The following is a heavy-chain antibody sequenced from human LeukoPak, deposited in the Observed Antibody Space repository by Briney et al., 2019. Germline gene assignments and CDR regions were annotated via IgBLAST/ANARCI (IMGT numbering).Heavy chain of an antibody. CDR2: IYYSGST. Sequence: SETLSLTCNVSGASVSSGSYYWSWIRQPPGKELEWIGYIYYSGSTNYNPSLKSRVTISVDTSKNQFSLKLSSVTAADTAVYYCARVGGSNYYYGMDVWGQGTTVTVSS. D-gene: IGHD3-10*01. V-gene: IGHV4-61*01. CDR3: ARVGGSNYYYGMDV. J-gene: IGHJ6*02. CDR1: GASVSSGSYY.